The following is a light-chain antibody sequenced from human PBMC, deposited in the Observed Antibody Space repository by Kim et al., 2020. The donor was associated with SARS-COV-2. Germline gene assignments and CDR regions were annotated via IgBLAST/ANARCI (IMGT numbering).Light chain of an antibody. CDR3: QQHDNLPLT. CDR1: QDISNY. Sequence: DIQMTQSPSSLSASVGDRVTITCQARQDISNYLNWYQQKPGKAPRLLIYDASNLEIGVPSRFSGSGSGTDFSFTISSLQAEDFSTYYCQQHDNLPLTFGGETKVDIK. CDR2: DAS. J-gene: IGKJ4*01. V-gene: IGKV1-33*01.